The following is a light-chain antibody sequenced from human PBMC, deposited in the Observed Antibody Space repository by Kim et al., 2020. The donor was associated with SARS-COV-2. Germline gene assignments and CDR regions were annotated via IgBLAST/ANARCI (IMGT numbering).Light chain of an antibody. CDR2: GAS. J-gene: IGKJ3*01. CDR3: QEYGTLPFT. Sequence: SPGEGATLSCRASRIINSAFLAWYQQKCGQSPRLLIYGASNRATGIPDRFSGSGSGTDFTLTISRLEPEDFAVYYCQEYGTLPFTFGPGTKVDIK. CDR1: RIINSAF. V-gene: IGKV3-20*01.